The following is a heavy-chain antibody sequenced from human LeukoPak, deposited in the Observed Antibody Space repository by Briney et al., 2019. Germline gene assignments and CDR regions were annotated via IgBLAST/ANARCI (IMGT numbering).Heavy chain of an antibody. Sequence: PGGSLRLSCAASGFTFSTYSMNWVRQAPGKGLEWVSSLDSSSTYIYYADSVKGRFTISRDNAKNSLYLQMNSLRAEDTAVYYCARDRPIVATKRDWFDPWGQGTLVTVSS. V-gene: IGHV3-21*01. D-gene: IGHD5-12*01. CDR3: ARDRPIVATKRDWFDP. CDR2: LDSSSTYI. CDR1: GFTFSTYS. J-gene: IGHJ5*02.